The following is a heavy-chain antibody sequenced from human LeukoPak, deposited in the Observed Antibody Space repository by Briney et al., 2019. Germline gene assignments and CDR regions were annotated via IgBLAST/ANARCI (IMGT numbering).Heavy chain of an antibody. CDR3: ARDRGPVSPFDY. V-gene: IGHV3-21*01. D-gene: IGHD3-10*01. CDR1: GFTFSSYW. J-gene: IGHJ4*02. Sequence: GGSLRLSCAASGFTFSSYWMHWVRQAPGKGLEWVSSISSSSSYIYYADSVKGRFTISRDNAKNSLYLQMNSLRAEDTAVYYCARDRGPVSPFDYWGQGTLVTVSS. CDR2: ISSSSSYI.